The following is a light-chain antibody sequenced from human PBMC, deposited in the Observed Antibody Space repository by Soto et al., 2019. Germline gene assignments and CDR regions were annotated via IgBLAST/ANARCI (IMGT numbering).Light chain of an antibody. CDR2: GAS. V-gene: IGKV3-20*01. CDR3: QQYDGWPRT. Sequence: EIVLTQSPYTLSLSPGERATLSCRASQTVSSSYLAWYQQKPGQAPRLLIHGASIRATGIPVRFSGSGSGTEFTLTISSLQSEDFAVYYCQQYDGWPRTFGQGTKVDIK. CDR1: QTVSSSY. J-gene: IGKJ1*01.